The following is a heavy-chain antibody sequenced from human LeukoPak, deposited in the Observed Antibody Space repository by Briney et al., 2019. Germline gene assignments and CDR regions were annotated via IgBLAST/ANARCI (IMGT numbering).Heavy chain of an antibody. V-gene: IGHV3-30*03. Sequence: YPGGSLRLSCAASGFTFSSYGMHGVRQAPGKGLEWVAVISYDGTSKYYADSVKGRFTISRDNSKNTLYLQMNSLRAEDTALYSCARAYTEGSSWYDYWGQGTLVTVSS. CDR3: ARAYTEGSSWYDY. CDR2: ISYDGTSK. CDR1: GFTFSSYG. D-gene: IGHD6-13*01. J-gene: IGHJ4*02.